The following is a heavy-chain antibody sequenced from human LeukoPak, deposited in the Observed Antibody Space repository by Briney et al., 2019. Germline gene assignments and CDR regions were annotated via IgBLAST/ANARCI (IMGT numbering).Heavy chain of an antibody. J-gene: IGHJ6*02. CDR3: ARGDYGDYSGYYYGMDV. V-gene: IGHV3-53*01. CDR2: IYSGGGT. CDR1: GFIVSSNY. Sequence: PGGSLRLSCAASGFIVSSNYMSWVRQAPGKGLEWVSVIYSGGGTYYADSVKGRFTISRDNSKNTLYLQMSSLRAEDTAVYYCARGDYGDYSGYYYGMDVWGQGTTVTVSS. D-gene: IGHD4-17*01.